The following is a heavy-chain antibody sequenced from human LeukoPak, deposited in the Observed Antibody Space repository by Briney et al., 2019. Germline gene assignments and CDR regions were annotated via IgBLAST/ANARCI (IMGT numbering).Heavy chain of an antibody. J-gene: IGHJ3*02. CDR1: GYTFTGYY. Sequence: VAPVKVSCKASGYTFTGYYIHWVRQAPGQGLEWMGRINPNSGGTNYAQKFQGRVTMTRDTSISTAYMELSRLSSDDTAVYYCTRCYRLLDAFDIWGQGTMVTVSS. CDR3: TRCYRLLDAFDI. CDR2: INPNSGGT. V-gene: IGHV1-2*06. D-gene: IGHD2-15*01.